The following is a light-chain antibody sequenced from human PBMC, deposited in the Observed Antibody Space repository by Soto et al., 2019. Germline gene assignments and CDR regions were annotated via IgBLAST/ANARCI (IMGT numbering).Light chain of an antibody. CDR3: QQSFSTPLT. Sequence: AIQMTQFPASLSASVGDRVTITCRASQGIRDELGWYQQKPGKAPNLLIYGASRLERGVPSRFSGSGSGTDFSLTISSLQPEDFATYYCQQSFSTPLTFGGGTKVEIK. V-gene: IGKV1-6*01. CDR2: GAS. CDR1: QGIRDE. J-gene: IGKJ4*01.